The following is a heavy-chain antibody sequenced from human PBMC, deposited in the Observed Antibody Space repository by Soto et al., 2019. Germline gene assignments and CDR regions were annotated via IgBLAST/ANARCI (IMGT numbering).Heavy chain of an antibody. D-gene: IGHD3-3*01. CDR3: ARGPNYDFWSGPSYYGMDV. J-gene: IGHJ6*02. CDR1: GFTFSSYW. CDR2: INSDGSST. V-gene: IGHV3-74*01. Sequence: EVQLVESGGGLVQPGGSLRLSCAASGFTFSSYWMHWVRQAPGKGLVWVSRINSDGSSTSYADSVKGRFTISRDNAKNTLYLQMNSQRAEDTAVYYCARGPNYDFWSGPSYYGMDVWGQGTTVTVSS.